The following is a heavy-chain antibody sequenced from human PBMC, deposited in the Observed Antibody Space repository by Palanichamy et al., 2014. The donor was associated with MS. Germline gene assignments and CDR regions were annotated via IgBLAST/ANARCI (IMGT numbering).Heavy chain of an antibody. CDR3: ATTTMITFGGVIGPASPYYYYGMDV. CDR2: IYYSGST. D-gene: IGHD3-16*02. CDR1: GGSISSGGYY. Sequence: VQLQESGPGLVKPSQTLSLTCTVSGGSISSGGYYWSWIRQHPGKGLEWIGYIYYSGSTYYNPSLKSRVTISVDTSKNQFSLKLSSVTAADTAVYYCATTTMITFGGVIGPASPYYYYGMDVWGQGTTVTVSS. V-gene: IGHV4-31*03. J-gene: IGHJ6*02.